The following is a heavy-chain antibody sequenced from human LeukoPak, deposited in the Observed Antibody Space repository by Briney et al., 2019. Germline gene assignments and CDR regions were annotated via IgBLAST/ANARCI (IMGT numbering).Heavy chain of an antibody. Sequence: GGSLRLSCAASGFTFSNYAMSWVRHAPGKGLEWVSTISSSGDNTHYADSVKGRFTISRDNSKNTLFLQMNSLRAEDTAVYYCAKRHYYASGSPLYYFDYWGQGTLVTVSS. V-gene: IGHV3-23*01. CDR3: AKRHYYASGSPLYYFDY. J-gene: IGHJ4*02. D-gene: IGHD3-10*01. CDR1: GFTFSNYA. CDR2: ISSSGDNT.